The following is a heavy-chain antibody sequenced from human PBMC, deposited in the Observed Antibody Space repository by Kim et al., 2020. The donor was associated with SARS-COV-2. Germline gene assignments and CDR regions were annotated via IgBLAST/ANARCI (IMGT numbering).Heavy chain of an antibody. CDR2: GNT. D-gene: IGHD1-20*01. Sequence: GNTGYAQKFQGRVTMTRNTSISTAYMELSSLRSEDTAVYYCARVTITFDYWGQGTLVTVSS. V-gene: IGHV1-8*01. CDR3: ARVTITFDY. J-gene: IGHJ4*02.